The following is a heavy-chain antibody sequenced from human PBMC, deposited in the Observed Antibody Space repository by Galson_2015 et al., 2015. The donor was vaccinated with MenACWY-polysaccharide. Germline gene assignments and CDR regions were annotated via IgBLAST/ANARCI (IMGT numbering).Heavy chain of an antibody. D-gene: IGHD6-6*01. V-gene: IGHV1-3*01. CDR3: ARETDWSARPYYYYGMDV. CDR1: GYTFTSYA. J-gene: IGHJ6*02. CDR2: INDGNGKT. Sequence: SVKVSCKASGYTFTSYAMHWVRQAPGQRLEWMGWINDGNGKTKYSQKFQGRVTITRDTSASTAYMELSSLRSEDTAVYYCARETDWSARPYYYYGMDVWGQGTTVTVSS.